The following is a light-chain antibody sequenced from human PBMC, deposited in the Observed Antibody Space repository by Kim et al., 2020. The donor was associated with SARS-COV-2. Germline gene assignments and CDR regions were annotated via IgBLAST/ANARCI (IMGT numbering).Light chain of an antibody. V-gene: IGKV4-1*01. CDR1: QSVSYSSNNKNY. Sequence: DIVMTQSPDSLAVSLGERATINCKSSQSVSYSSNNKNYLAWYQQKPGQPPKLLIYWASTRESGVPDRFSGSGSGTDFTLTISSLQAEDVAVYYCQQYYSTPKTFGQGTKLEI. CDR3: QQYYSTPKT. CDR2: WAS. J-gene: IGKJ2*01.